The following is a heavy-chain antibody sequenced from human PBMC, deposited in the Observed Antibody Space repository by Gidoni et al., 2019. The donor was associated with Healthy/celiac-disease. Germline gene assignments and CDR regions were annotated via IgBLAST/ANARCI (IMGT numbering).Heavy chain of an antibody. CDR3: AKDRGDFWSAHGMDV. CDR1: GFTFRSYA. CDR2: ISGRGGST. V-gene: IGHV3-23*01. J-gene: IGHJ6*02. Sequence: EVQLLESGGGLVQPGGSLRLSCTASGFTFRSYAMSWVRQDPGKGLEWVSAISGRGGSTYYADSVKGRFTISRDNSKNTLYLQMNSLRAEETAVYYCAKDRGDFWSAHGMDVWGQGTTVTVSS. D-gene: IGHD3-3*01.